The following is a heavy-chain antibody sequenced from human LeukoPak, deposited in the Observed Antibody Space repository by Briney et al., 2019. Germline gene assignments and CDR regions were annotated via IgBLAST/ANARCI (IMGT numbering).Heavy chain of an antibody. CDR2: FDPEDGET. D-gene: IGHD3-3*01. J-gene: IGHJ4*02. CDR1: GYTLTELS. Sequence: ASVKVSCKVSGYTLTELSMHWVRQAPGKGLEWMGGFDPEDGETIYAQKSQGRVTMTEDTSTDTAYMELSSLRSEDTAVYYCATDRPAESAGYHTRTFDYWGQGTLVTVSS. CDR3: ATDRPAESAGYHTRTFDY. V-gene: IGHV1-24*01.